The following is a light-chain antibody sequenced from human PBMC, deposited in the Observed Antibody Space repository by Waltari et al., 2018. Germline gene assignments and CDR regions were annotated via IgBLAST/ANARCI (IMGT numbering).Light chain of an antibody. CDR3: QAWDSDTDVV. J-gene: IGLJ2*01. CDR2: QDN. V-gene: IGLV3-1*01. Sequence: SYELIQPPSVSVSPGQTASITCSGDKLGDKYACWYQQKPGQSPVLVIYQDNKRPSGIPVRFSGSNSGNTATLTISGTQTMDEADYYCQAWDSDTDVVFGGGTKLTVL. CDR1: KLGDKY.